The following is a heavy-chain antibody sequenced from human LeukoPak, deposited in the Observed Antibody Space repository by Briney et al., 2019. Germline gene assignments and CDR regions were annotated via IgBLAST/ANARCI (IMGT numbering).Heavy chain of an antibody. CDR1: GYTFTSYV. V-gene: IGHV1-2*02. CDR2: INPNSGGT. J-gene: IGHJ5*02. CDR3: ARDRREETPFCSSTSCFLFDP. D-gene: IGHD2-2*01. Sequence: ASVRVSCKASGYTFTSYVMNWVRQAPGQGLEWMGWINPNSGGTNYAQKFQGRVTMTRDTSISTAYMELSRLRSDDTAVYYCARDRREETPFCSSTSCFLFDPWGQGTLVTVSS.